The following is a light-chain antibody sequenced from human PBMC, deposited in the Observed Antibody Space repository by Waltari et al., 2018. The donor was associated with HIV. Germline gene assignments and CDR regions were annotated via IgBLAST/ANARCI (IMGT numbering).Light chain of an antibody. CDR2: DDS. V-gene: IGLV3-21*02. Sequence: SSVLTQPPSVSVAPGQTARIPCGGNNIGSKGVHWYQQKPSQAPVLVVYDDSDRPSGIPERFSGSSSWNTATLTISRVEAGDEADFYCQVWDSSTDLRVFGGGTKLTVL. J-gene: IGLJ2*01. CDR3: QVWDSSTDLRV. CDR1: NIGSKG.